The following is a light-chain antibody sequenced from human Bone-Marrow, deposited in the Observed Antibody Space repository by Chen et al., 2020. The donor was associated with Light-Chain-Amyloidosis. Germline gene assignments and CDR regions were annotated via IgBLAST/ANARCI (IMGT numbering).Light chain of an antibody. V-gene: IGLV3-21*02. CDR3: QVWDRSSERPV. CDR1: NIGSTS. J-gene: IGLJ3*02. CDR2: DDS. Sequence: SYVLTQPSSVSVAPGQTATIACGGNNIGSTSVHWYQQTPGQAPLLVVYDDSDRPSGIPERLSGSNSGNTATLTISRVEAGDEADNYCQVWDRSSERPVFGGGTKLTGL.